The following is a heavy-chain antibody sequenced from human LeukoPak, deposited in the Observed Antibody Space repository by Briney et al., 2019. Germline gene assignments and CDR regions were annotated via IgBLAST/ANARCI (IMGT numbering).Heavy chain of an antibody. D-gene: IGHD1-26*01. CDR3: ARGELTYMDV. CDR2: ISAYNGDT. J-gene: IGHJ6*03. CDR1: GYIFGKHG. Sequence: ASVKVSCMASGYIFGKHGISWVRQAPGRGLEWMGWISAYNGDTNQAQKFQGRLTMTKDTSTSTAYMELRSLRSDDTAVYYCARGELTYMDVWGKGTTVTVSS. V-gene: IGHV1-18*01.